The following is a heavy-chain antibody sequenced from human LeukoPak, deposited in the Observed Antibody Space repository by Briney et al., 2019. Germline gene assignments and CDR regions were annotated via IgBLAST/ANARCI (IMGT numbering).Heavy chain of an antibody. J-gene: IGHJ4*02. CDR2: IYSGGST. Sequence: GGSLRLSCAVSGFTVSSNFMSWVRQAPGKGLEWVSVIYSGGSTYYTDSVKGRFTISRVNSKNTLYLQMNSLRAEDTAVYYCARDRDFGGLDYWGQGTLITVSS. V-gene: IGHV3-53*01. CDR1: GFTVSSNF. D-gene: IGHD4-17*01. CDR3: ARDRDFGGLDY.